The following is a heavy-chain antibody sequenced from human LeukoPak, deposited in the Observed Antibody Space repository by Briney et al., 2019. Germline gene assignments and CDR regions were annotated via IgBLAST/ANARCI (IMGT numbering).Heavy chain of an antibody. V-gene: IGHV4-30-4*01. CDR3: ARDSPRYCSGGSCYEYNWFHP. Sequence: SETLSLTCTVSGCSLSSGDFYWRWIRQPPGKGLEWFGYIYYSGSTYYNPSLERRVTISVDTSKNQYSLKLSSVTDADTAVYYCARDSPRYCSGGSCYEYNWFHPWGQGTLVTVSS. D-gene: IGHD2-15*01. CDR2: IYYSGST. CDR1: GCSLSSGDFY. J-gene: IGHJ5*02.